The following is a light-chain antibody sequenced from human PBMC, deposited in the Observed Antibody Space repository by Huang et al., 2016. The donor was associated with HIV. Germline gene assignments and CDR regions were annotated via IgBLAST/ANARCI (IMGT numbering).Light chain of an antibody. Sequence: DIQLTQSPVSLSVSVGDRVTISCQSSHDIRNFLNWYQQKPGKAPKLLIYEASYLQTGVPSRFSARGSGTDFTLTISSLHPEDLATYFCQQYESVPLTFGGGTKVQIK. J-gene: IGKJ4*01. CDR2: EAS. V-gene: IGKV1-33*01. CDR1: HDIRNF. CDR3: QQYESVPLT.